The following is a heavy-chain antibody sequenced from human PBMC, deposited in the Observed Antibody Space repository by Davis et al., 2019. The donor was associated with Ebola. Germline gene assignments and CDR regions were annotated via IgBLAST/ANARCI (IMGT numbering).Heavy chain of an antibody. V-gene: IGHV3-33*01. D-gene: IGHD5-12*01. Sequence: GESLKISCAASGFTFSSYGMHWVRQAPGKGLEWVAVIWYDGSNKYYADSVKGRFTISRDNSKNTLYLQMNSLRAEDTAVYYCASLHDSGYVSDYWGQGTLVTVSS. CDR1: GFTFSSYG. CDR2: IWYDGSNK. J-gene: IGHJ4*02. CDR3: ASLHDSGYVSDY.